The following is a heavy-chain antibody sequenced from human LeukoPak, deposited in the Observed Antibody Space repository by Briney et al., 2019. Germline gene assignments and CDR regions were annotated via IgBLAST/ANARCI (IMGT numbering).Heavy chain of an antibody. J-gene: IGHJ6*02. D-gene: IGHD2-2*01. CDR1: GFTVSSYS. CDR3: ARDCSSTSCYYGMDV. V-gene: IGHV3-21*01. Sequence: GGSLRLSCAASGFTVSSYSMNWVRQAPGKGLEWVSSISSSSYIYYADSVKGRFTISRDNAKNSLYLQMNSLRAEDTAVYYCARDCSSTSCYYGMDVWGQGTTVTVSS. CDR2: ISSSSYI.